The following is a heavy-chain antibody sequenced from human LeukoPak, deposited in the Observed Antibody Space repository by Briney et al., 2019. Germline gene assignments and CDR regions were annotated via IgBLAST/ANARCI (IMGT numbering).Heavy chain of an antibody. D-gene: IGHD1-26*01. J-gene: IGHJ5*01. CDR3: AKDRRSYSTTADS. CDR1: GFTFSDYG. V-gene: IGHV3-33*06. Sequence: GRSLRLSCAASGFTFSDYGIHWVRQAPGKGLEWVAVIWYDGTNKYYGDSVKGRFTISRDNSKNTLYQQMNSLRAEDTAVYYYAKDRRSYSTTADSWGQGTLVTVSS. CDR2: IWYDGTNK.